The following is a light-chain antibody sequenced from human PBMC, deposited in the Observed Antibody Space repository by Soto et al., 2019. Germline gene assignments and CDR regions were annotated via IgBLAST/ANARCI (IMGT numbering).Light chain of an antibody. CDR1: QSVSSSY. CDR3: QQYGTSPFT. Sequence: EIVLTQSPGTLSLSPGERATLSCRASQSVSSSYLAWYQQKPGQAPRLLIYLASSRATGVPDRFSGSGSGTDFTLTISRLEAEDFAVYYCQQYGTSPFTCGQGTMLEIK. J-gene: IGKJ2*01. CDR2: LAS. V-gene: IGKV3-20*01.